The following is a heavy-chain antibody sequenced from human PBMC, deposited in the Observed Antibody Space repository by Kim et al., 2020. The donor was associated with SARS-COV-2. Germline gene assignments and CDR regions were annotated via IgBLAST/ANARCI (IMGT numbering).Heavy chain of an antibody. D-gene: IGHD6-6*01. Sequence: GGSLRLSCAASGFTFSSYGMHWVRQAPGKGLEWVAVIWYDGSNKYYADSVKGRFTISRDNSKNTLYLQMNSLRAEDTAVYYCAKGSTVKTNIAAGRAGGLDYWGQGTLVTVSS. J-gene: IGHJ4*02. CDR1: GFTFSSYG. CDR2: IWYDGSNK. CDR3: AKGSTVKTNIAAGRAGGLDY. V-gene: IGHV3-33*06.